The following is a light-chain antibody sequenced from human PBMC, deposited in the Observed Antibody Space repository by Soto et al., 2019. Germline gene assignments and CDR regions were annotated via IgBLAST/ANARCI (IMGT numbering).Light chain of an antibody. CDR2: DAS. Sequence: EIVLTQSPATLSLSPGERATLSCRASQSVSSSLAWYQQKPGQAPRLLIYDASTRATGIPDRFSGSGSGTDFTLTISRLEPEDFAVYCCQQFDGSLWTFGPGTKVDIK. CDR1: QSVSSS. V-gene: IGKV3-11*01. J-gene: IGKJ1*01. CDR3: QQFDGSLWT.